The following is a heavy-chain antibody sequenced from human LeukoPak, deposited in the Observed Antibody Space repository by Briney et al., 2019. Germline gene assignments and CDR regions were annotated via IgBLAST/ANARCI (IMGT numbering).Heavy chain of an antibody. CDR2: ISYDGSNK. Sequence: GGSLRLSCAASGFTFSSYAMHWVRQAPGKGLEWVAVISYDGSNKYYADSVKGRFTISRDNSKNTLYLQMNSLRSEDTAVYYCARGPSYTAVAGTRGYNWFDPWGQGTLVTVSS. CDR3: ARGPSYTAVAGTRGYNWFDP. D-gene: IGHD6-19*01. V-gene: IGHV3-30-3*01. J-gene: IGHJ5*02. CDR1: GFTFSSYA.